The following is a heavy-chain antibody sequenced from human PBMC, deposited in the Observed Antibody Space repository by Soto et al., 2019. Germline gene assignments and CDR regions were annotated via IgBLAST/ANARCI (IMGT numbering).Heavy chain of an antibody. Sequence: QLQLQESGSGLVKPSQTLSLTCAVSGGSISSGGYSWSWIRQPPGKGLEWIGYIYHSGSIYYNPSLNIRVPTSVDRSTTPFSLKLSSVTAAATAVYYCARVPAYWGQGTLVTVSS. V-gene: IGHV4-30-2*01. J-gene: IGHJ4*02. CDR1: GGSISSGGYS. CDR3: ARVPAY. CDR2: IYHSGSI.